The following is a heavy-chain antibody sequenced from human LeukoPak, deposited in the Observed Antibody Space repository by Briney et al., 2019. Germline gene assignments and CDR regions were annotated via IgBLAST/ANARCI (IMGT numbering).Heavy chain of an antibody. CDR3: ARAYDILTGYYLNWFDP. CDR1: GGSISSYY. V-gene: IGHV4-59*12. D-gene: IGHD3-9*01. Sequence: SETLSLTCTVSGGSISSYYWSWIRQPPGKGLEWIGYIYYSGSTNYNPSLKSRVTISVDTSKNQFSLKLSSVTAADTAVYYCARAYDILTGYYLNWFDPWGQGTLVTVSS. J-gene: IGHJ5*02. CDR2: IYYSGST.